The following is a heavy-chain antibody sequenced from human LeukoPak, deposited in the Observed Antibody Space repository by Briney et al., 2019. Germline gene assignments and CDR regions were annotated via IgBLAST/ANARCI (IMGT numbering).Heavy chain of an antibody. Sequence: QAGGSLRLSCAASGFTFSSYWMSWVRQAPGKGLEWVANIKQDGSEKYYVDSAKGRFTISRDNAKNSLYLQMNSLRAEDTAVYYCAREGDLGYFDYWGQGTLVTVSS. CDR3: AREGDLGYFDY. CDR2: IKQDGSEK. J-gene: IGHJ4*02. D-gene: IGHD3-16*01. CDR1: GFTFSSYW. V-gene: IGHV3-7*01.